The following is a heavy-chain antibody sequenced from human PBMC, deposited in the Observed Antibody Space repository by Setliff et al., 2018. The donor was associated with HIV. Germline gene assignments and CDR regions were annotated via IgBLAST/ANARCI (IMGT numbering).Heavy chain of an antibody. CDR2: FYYSGST. D-gene: IGHD4-17*01. V-gene: IGHV4-39*07. CDR3: ARDPPGYGDANDY. CDR1: GGSISSSNYY. Sequence: SETLSLTCAVSGGSISSSNYYWVWIRQPPGKELEWIGSFYYSGSTYYNPSLKSRVTISLDTSKNQFSLKVRSVTAADTAVYYCARDPPGYGDANDYWGQGTLVTVSS. J-gene: IGHJ4*02.